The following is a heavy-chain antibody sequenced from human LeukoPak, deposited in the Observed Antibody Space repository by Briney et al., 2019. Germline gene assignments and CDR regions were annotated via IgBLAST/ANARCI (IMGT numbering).Heavy chain of an antibody. V-gene: IGHV3-30*01. D-gene: IGHD5-18*01. J-gene: IGHJ4*02. Sequence: GGSLRLSCAASGFTFSSYAMHWVRQAPGKGLEWVAVISYDGSNKYYVDSVKGRFTISRDNSKNTLYLQMNSLRAEDTAVYYCARDPDLTTMVMVYWGQGTLVTASS. CDR2: ISYDGSNK. CDR1: GFTFSSYA. CDR3: ARDPDLTTMVMVY.